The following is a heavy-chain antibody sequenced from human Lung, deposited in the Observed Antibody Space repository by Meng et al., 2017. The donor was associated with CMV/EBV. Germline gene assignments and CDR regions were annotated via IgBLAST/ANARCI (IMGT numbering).Heavy chain of an antibody. D-gene: IGHD2-8*01. J-gene: IGHJ2*01. CDR2: IQSGGRIK. Sequence: FIFSNYAMHWVRQAPGKGLEWVAFIQSGGRIKYYAESVKGRFTISRDNSKDTLYLQMNGLRPEDTALYYCAKDPWRLIPSPINWHFELWGRGTLVTVSS. V-gene: IGHV3-30*02. CDR3: AKDPWRLIPSPINWHFEL. CDR1: FIFSNYA.